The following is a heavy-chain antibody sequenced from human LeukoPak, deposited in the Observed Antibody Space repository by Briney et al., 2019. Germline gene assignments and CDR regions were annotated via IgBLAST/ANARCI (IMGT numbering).Heavy chain of an antibody. D-gene: IGHD3-3*01. J-gene: IGHJ5*02. CDR1: GFTFSDYN. CDR2: ITGTSTYI. CDR3: ARAFEEWFLWWFDP. Sequence: GGSLRLSCAASGFTFSDYNINWVRQAPGKGLEWVSSITGTSTYIHYADSVKGRFTISRDNAKKSLYLQMNSLRAEDTAVYYCARAFEEWFLWWFDPWGQGTLVTVSS. V-gene: IGHV3-21*01.